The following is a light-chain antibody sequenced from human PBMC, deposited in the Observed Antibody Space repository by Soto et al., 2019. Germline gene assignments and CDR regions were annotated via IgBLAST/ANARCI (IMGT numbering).Light chain of an antibody. V-gene: IGLV2-14*01. CDR3: SSYTTSSTRV. Sequence: QSALTQPASVSGSPGQSITISCTGTSSDVGGYHSVSWYQQHPGIAPKLMIYEVSNRPSGVSNRFSGSKSGNTAFLTISGLQAEDEADYYCSSYTTSSTRVFGGGTKVTVL. CDR1: SSDVGGYHS. CDR2: EVS. J-gene: IGLJ2*01.